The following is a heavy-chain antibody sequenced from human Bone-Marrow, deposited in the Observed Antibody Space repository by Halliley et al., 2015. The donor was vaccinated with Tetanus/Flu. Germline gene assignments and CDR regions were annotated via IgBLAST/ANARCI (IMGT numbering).Heavy chain of an antibody. CDR2: INPVGNSA. J-gene: IGHJ4*02. V-gene: IGHV3-74*01. D-gene: IGHD3-10*01. CDR3: ARDQSDYYQSPGDDFDY. Sequence: INPVGNSASYADSVKGRFTVSRDNSKNTLYLQMSGLTADDTALYYCARDQSDYYQSPGDDFDYWGQGTLVTVSS.